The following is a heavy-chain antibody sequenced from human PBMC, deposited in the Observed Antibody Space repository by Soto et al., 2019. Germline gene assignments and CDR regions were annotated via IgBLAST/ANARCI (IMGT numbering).Heavy chain of an antibody. CDR3: AIDQAYCSSTSCYVYNWFDP. J-gene: IGHJ5*02. CDR2: INAGNGNT. D-gene: IGHD2-2*01. CDR1: GYTFTSYA. V-gene: IGHV1-3*01. Sequence: ASVKVSCKASGYTFTSYAMHWVRQAPGQRLEWMGWINAGNGNTKYSQKFQGRVTITRDTSASTAYMELSSLRSEDTAVYYCAIDQAYCSSTSCYVYNWFDPWGQGTLVTVSS.